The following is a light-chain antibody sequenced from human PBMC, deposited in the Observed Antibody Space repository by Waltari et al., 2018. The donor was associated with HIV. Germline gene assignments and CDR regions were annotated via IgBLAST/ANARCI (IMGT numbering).Light chain of an antibody. CDR3: AAWDDSLSVV. CDR2: RNN. V-gene: IGLV1-47*01. Sequence: QSVLTQPPSASGTPGQRVTISCSGSTSNIASYYVYWYQQLPGTAPKLLIYRNNQRPSGVPDRFSGSKSGTSASLAISGLRSEDEADYYCAAWDDSLSVVFGGGTKLTVL. J-gene: IGLJ2*01. CDR1: TSNIASYY.